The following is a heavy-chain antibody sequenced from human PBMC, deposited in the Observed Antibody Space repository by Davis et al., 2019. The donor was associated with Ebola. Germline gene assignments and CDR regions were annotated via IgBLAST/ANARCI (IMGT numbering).Heavy chain of an antibody. V-gene: IGHV3-74*01. J-gene: IGHJ4*02. Sequence: GESLKISCAASGFTFSDYWMHWVRQAPGKGLVWVSRINSDGSSTNYADSVKGRFTISRDNAKNTLYLQMNSQRAEDTAVYYCASRYYYGSGRYNFDYWGQGTLVTVSS. CDR2: INSDGSST. CDR1: GFTFSDYW. D-gene: IGHD3-10*01. CDR3: ASRYYYGSGRYNFDY.